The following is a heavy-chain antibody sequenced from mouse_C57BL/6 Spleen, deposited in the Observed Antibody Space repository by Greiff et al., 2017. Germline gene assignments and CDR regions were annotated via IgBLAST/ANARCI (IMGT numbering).Heavy chain of an antibody. D-gene: IGHD3-2*02. Sequence: QVQLQQPGAELVRPGTSVKLSCKASGYTFTSYWMHWVKQRPGQGLEWIGVIDPSDSYTNYNQKFKGKATLTVDTSSSTAYMQLSSLTSEDSAVYYCARLDSSGYPFAYWGQGTLVTVSA. V-gene: IGHV1-59*01. CDR2: IDPSDSYT. CDR1: GYTFTSYW. J-gene: IGHJ3*01. CDR3: ARLDSSGYPFAY.